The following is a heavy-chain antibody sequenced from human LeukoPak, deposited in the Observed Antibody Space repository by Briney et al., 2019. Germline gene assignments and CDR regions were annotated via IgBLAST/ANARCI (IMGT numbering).Heavy chain of an antibody. CDR3: ARVGTMVRGVIGRYYFDY. V-gene: IGHV3-30*04. D-gene: IGHD3-10*01. J-gene: IGHJ4*02. Sequence: GGSLRLSCAASGFAFNTYSMHWVRQAPGKGLEWVSLISCDGSNKFYADSVKGRFTISRDNSKNTLYLEMNRLRAEDTAVYYCARVGTMVRGVIGRYYFDYWGQGTLVTVSS. CDR1: GFAFNTYS. CDR2: ISCDGSNK.